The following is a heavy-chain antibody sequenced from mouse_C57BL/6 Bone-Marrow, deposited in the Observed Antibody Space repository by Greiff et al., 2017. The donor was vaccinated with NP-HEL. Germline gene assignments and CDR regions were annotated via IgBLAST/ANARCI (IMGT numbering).Heavy chain of an antibody. V-gene: IGHV1-66*01. CDR3: ASLYYYGSTPPY. CDR1: GYSFTSYY. J-gene: IGHJ2*01. D-gene: IGHD1-1*01. CDR2: IYPGSGNT. Sequence: QVQLKESGPELVKPGASVKISCKASGYSFTSYYIHWVKQRPGQGLEWIGWIYPGSGNTKYNEKFKGKATLTADTSSSTAYMQLSSLTSEDSAVYYCASLYYYGSTPPYWGQGTTLTVSS.